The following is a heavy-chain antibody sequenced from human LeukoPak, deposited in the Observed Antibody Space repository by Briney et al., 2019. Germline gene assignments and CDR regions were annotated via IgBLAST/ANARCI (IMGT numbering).Heavy chain of an antibody. CDR2: IYYSGNT. CDR3: AAGIEVAGAPFDY. J-gene: IGHJ4*02. Sequence: SETLSLTCSVSADSISRSSYFWGWIRQPPGRGLEWIANIYYSGNTFYNPSLKSRVTISLDRSKHQFSLELRSVTAADMAVYYCAAGIEVAGAPFDYWGQGTLVTVSS. D-gene: IGHD6-19*01. CDR1: ADSISRSSYF. V-gene: IGHV4-39*01.